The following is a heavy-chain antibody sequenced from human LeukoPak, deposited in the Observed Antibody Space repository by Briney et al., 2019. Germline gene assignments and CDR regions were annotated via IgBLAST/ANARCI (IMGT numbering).Heavy chain of an antibody. CDR2: ISWNSGSI. D-gene: IGHD3-9*01. J-gene: IGHJ4*02. CDR1: GFTFDDYA. CDR3: AKGRDKLRYFDWPD. Sequence: GGSLRLSCAASGFTFDDYAMHWVRQAPGKGLEWVSGISWNSGSIGYADSVKGRFTISRDNAKNSLYLQMNSLRAEDTALYYCAKGRDKLRYFDWPDWGQGTLVTVSS. V-gene: IGHV3-9*01.